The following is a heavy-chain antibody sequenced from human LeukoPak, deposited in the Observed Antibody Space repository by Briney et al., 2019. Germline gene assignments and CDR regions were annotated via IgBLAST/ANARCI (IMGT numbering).Heavy chain of an antibody. D-gene: IGHD3-22*01. CDR1: GFTFSTYA. V-gene: IGHV3-23*01. CDR2: ISGSAGST. J-gene: IGHJ4*02. Sequence: GGSLRLSCAASGFTFSTYAMSWVRQAPGKGLEWVSGISGSAGSTYNADSVKGRFTISRDNSKNTVYLQMSSLTAEDTAVYYCAKSRGSGYYYAPFDYWGQGTLVTVSS. CDR3: AKSRGSGYYYAPFDY.